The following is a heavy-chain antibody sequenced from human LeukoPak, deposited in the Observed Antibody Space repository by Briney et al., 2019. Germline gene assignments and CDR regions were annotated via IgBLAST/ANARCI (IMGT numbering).Heavy chain of an antibody. V-gene: IGHV3-23*01. D-gene: IGHD3-3*01. Sequence: PGGSLRLSCAASGFTFSSYSMNWVRQAPGKGLEWVSAISGSGGSTYYADSVKGRFTISRDNSKNTLYLQMNSLRAEDTAVYYCAKSTIFGVVSRVLSFDYWGQGTLVTVSS. CDR1: GFTFSSYS. J-gene: IGHJ4*02. CDR2: ISGSGGST. CDR3: AKSTIFGVVSRVLSFDY.